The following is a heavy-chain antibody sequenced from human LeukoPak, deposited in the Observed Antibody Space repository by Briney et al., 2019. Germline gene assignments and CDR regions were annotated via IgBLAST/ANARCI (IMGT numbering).Heavy chain of an antibody. CDR2: IYYSGST. D-gene: IGHD6-19*01. CDR3: AREGPVAGDDAFDI. V-gene: IGHV4-59*01. Sequence: SETLSLTCTVSGGSISSYYWSWIRQPPGKGLKWIGYIYYSGSTNYNPSLKSRVTLSVDTSKNQFSLKLSSVTAADTAVYYCAREGPVAGDDAFDIWGQGTMVTVSS. J-gene: IGHJ3*02. CDR1: GGSISSYY.